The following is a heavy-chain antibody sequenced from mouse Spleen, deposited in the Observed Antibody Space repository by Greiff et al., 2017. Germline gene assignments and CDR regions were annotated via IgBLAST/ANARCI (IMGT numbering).Heavy chain of an antibody. V-gene: IGHV1S56*01. J-gene: IGHJ4*01. Sequence: QVQLKESGPELVKPGASVRISCKASGYTFTSYYIHWVKQRPGQGLEWIGWIYPGNVNTKYNEKFKGKATLTADKSSSTAYMQLSSLTSEDSAVYFCARQLLYAMDYWGQGTSVTVSS. D-gene: IGHD4-1*02. CDR3: ARQLLYAMDY. CDR1: GYTFTSYY. CDR2: IYPGNVNT.